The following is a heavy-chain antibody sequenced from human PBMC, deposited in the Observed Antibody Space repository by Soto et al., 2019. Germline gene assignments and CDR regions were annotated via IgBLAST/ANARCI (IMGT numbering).Heavy chain of an antibody. CDR1: GFTFSSYA. V-gene: IGHV3-30-3*01. J-gene: IGHJ4*02. Sequence: QVQLVESGGGVVQPGRSLRLSCAASGFTFSSYAMHWVRQAPGKGLEWVAVISYDGSNKYYADSVKGRFTISRDNSKNTLYLQKNSLRAEDTAVYYCARDRQWLVPRYFDYWGQGTLVTVSS. CDR2: ISYDGSNK. CDR3: ARDRQWLVPRYFDY. D-gene: IGHD6-19*01.